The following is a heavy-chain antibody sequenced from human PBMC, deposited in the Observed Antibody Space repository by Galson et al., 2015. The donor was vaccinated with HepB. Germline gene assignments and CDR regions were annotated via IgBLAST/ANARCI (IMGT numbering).Heavy chain of an antibody. D-gene: IGHD2-21*02. CDR1: GFTFSSYG. CDR2: ISGDGGKT. Sequence: SLRLSCAASGFTFSSYGMSWVRQAPGKGPEWVSAISGDGGKTYYADSVQGRFTISRDNSKNTLCVQMSSLRAEDTAVYYCASHEGGDGNWLDPWGQGTLVTVSS. V-gene: IGHV3-23*01. J-gene: IGHJ5*02. CDR3: ASHEGGDGNWLDP.